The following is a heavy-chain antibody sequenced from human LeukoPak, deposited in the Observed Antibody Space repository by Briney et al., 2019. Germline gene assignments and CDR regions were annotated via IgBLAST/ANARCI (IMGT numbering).Heavy chain of an antibody. CDR3: ARWVVPYDYVWGSYRPPPSYFDY. J-gene: IGHJ4*02. CDR2: TYYRSKWYN. V-gene: IGHV6-1*01. CDR1: GDSVSSNSAA. D-gene: IGHD3-16*02. Sequence: SQTLSLTCAISGDSVSSNSAAWNWIRQSPSRGLEWLGRTYYRSKWYNDYAVSVKSRITINPDTSKNQFSLQLNSVTPEDTAVYYCARWVVPYDYVWGSYRPPPSYFDYWGQGTLVTVS.